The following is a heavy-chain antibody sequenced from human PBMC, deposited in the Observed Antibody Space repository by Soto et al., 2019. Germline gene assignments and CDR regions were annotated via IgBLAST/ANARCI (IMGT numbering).Heavy chain of an antibody. Sequence: LKISCKGSGYTFTNYWITWVRQMPGKGLEWMGRIDCSDSYTDYSPSFQGHVTISADKSINTAYLQWSSLKASDTAMYYCARHRIAADIFDIWGQGTMVTVSS. CDR2: IDCSDSYT. CDR1: GYTFTNYW. D-gene: IGHD6-13*01. CDR3: ARHRIAADIFDI. J-gene: IGHJ3*02. V-gene: IGHV5-10-1*01.